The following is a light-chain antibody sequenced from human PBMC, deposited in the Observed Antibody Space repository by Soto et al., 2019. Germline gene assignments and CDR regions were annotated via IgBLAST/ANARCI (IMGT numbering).Light chain of an antibody. CDR2: GAT. CDR1: QSVSSSY. CDR3: QQYGSSPYT. V-gene: IGKV3-20*01. J-gene: IGKJ2*01. Sequence: EIVLTQSPGTLSLSPGERATLSCRASQSVSSSYLAWYQQKPGQAPRLLIYGATSRATGIPDRFSGSGSGTDFTLAISRLEPDDFAVYYCQQYGSSPYTFSQGTKLEIK.